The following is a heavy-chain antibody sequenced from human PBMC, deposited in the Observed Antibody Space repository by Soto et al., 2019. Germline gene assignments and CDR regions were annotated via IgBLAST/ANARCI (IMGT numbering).Heavy chain of an antibody. J-gene: IGHJ3*02. CDR3: ARQGQSQSFDI. Sequence: GESLKLSCKASGYTFTDYWLGWVRQMAGKGPEWMGIISPGDSDTRYGPSFQGQVTFSVDKTIATAYLQWSSLKASDTAMYYCARQGQSQSFDIWGRGTMVTVSS. CDR2: ISPGDSDT. V-gene: IGHV5-51*01. CDR1: GYTFTDYW.